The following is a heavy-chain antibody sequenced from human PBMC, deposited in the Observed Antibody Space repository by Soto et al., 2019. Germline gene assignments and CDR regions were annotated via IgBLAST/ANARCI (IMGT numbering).Heavy chain of an antibody. CDR3: ARGIATGQLDP. CDR1: GYTCTRYT. V-gene: IGHV1-3*01. J-gene: IGHJ5*02. Sequence: QVQLVQSGAEVKKPGASVKISCKASGYTCTRYTMHWVRQAPGQRLEWMGWINPDNGNTKSSQKFQDRVIITRDTSASTAYMDLSSLRSEDTAVYYCARGIATGQLDPWGQGTLVTVSS. CDR2: INPDNGNT. D-gene: IGHD2-15*01.